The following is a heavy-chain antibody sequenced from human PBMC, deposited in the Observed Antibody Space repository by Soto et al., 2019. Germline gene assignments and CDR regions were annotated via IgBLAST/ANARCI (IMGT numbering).Heavy chain of an antibody. J-gene: IGHJ4*02. Sequence: GGSLRLSCAASGFGFSTHALSWVRQAPGKGLEWLSSITNTGITTHYADSVKGRFTISRENSRNTLHLQMNNLRVDDTAVYYCAKGFDSGDTKHIDHWGQGTLVTASS. CDR3: AKGFDSGDTKHIDH. CDR1: GFGFSTHA. CDR2: ITNTGITT. V-gene: IGHV3-23*01. D-gene: IGHD4-17*01.